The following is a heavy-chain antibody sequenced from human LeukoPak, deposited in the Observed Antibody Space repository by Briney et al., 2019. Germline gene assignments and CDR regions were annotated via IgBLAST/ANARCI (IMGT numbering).Heavy chain of an antibody. D-gene: IGHD2-2*01. V-gene: IGHV1-24*01. CDR1: GYTLTELS. CDR3: ATGPVLSTSDYYYYMDV. Sequence: GASVKVSCKVSGYTLTELSMHWVRQAPGKGLERMGGFDPEDGETIYAQKFQGRVTMTEDTSTDTAYMELSSLRSEDTAVYYCATGPVLSTSDYYYYMDVWGKGTTVTVSS. CDR2: FDPEDGET. J-gene: IGHJ6*03.